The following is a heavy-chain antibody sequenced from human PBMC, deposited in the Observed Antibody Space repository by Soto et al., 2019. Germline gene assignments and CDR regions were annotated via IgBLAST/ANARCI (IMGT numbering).Heavy chain of an antibody. J-gene: IGHJ1*01. CDR2: IHSSGSI. CDR1: GGSISSDDYY. CDR3: ARDLDGLHDDTSGPFPRPG. Sequence: SETLSLTCTVSGGSISSDDYYWSWIRQAPGRGLEWIGYIHSSGSIYYNPSLMSRATMSIDTAGNQFSLKVSSVTVADTAVYYCARDLDGLHDDTSGPFPRPGWGQGTLVTVSS. V-gene: IGHV4-30-4*01. D-gene: IGHD3-22*01.